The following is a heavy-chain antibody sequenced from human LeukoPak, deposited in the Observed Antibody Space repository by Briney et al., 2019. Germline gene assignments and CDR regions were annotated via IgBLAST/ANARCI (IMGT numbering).Heavy chain of an antibody. CDR1: GYTLTELS. J-gene: IGHJ4*02. Sequence: APVKVSCKVSGYTLTELSMHWVRQAPGKGLEWMGGFDPEDGETIYAQKFQGRVTMTEDTSTDTAYMELSSLRSEDTAVYYCATGVAGTSPSLDYWGQGTLVTVSS. CDR3: ATGVAGTSPSLDY. D-gene: IGHD6-19*01. V-gene: IGHV1-24*01. CDR2: FDPEDGET.